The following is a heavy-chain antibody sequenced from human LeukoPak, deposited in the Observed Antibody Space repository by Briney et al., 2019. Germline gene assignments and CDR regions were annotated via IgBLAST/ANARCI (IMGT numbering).Heavy chain of an antibody. V-gene: IGHV4-59*01. D-gene: IGHD2-15*01. Sequence: SETLSLTCTVSGGSISGYLWSWIRQPPGKGLEWIGYIHYSGSTNYNPSLRSRVTISVDASKNQFSLTLSSVTAADAAVYYCARDPPCSGGSCYSVGYYYYMDVWGKGTTVTVSS. CDR1: GGSISGYL. CDR2: IHYSGST. CDR3: ARDPPCSGGSCYSVGYYYYMDV. J-gene: IGHJ6*03.